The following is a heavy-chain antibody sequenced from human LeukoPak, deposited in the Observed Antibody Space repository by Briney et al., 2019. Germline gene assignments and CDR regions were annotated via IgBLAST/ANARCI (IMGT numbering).Heavy chain of an antibody. CDR2: IKNRGST. D-gene: IGHD3-10*01. CDR3: ARGEPTHYYGSGSYVRRPNWFDP. J-gene: IGHJ5*02. V-gene: IGHV4-34*01. CDR1: GGSLSGNY. Sequence: PSPSLSLTRAVYGGSLSGNYWSWARQPPGKGLELIGEIKNRGSTNYNPSLKNRLTISVDTSKNQFSLKLSSVTAADSAVYYCARGEPTHYYGSGSYVRRPNWFDPWGQGTLVTVSS.